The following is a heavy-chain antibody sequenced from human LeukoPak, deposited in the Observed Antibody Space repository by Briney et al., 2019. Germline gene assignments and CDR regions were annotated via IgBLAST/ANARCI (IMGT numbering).Heavy chain of an antibody. D-gene: IGHD3-10*01. V-gene: IGHV4-31*03. Sequence: SPETLSLTCTVSGGSISSGGYYWSWIRQHPGKGLEWIGYIYYSGSTYYNPSLKSRVTISVDTSKNQFSLKLNSVTAADTAVYYCARYLNYYGSGRVDYWGQGTLVTVSS. J-gene: IGHJ4*02. CDR3: ARYLNYYGSGRVDY. CDR1: GGSISSGGYY. CDR2: IYYSGST.